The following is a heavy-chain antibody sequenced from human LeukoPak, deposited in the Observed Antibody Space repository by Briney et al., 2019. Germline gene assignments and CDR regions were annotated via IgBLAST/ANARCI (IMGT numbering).Heavy chain of an antibody. CDR1: GFTFSNAW. J-gene: IGHJ4*02. CDR2: IKSKTDGGTT. D-gene: IGHD4-17*01. V-gene: IGHV3-15*01. Sequence: GGSRRLSCAASGFTFSNAWMSWVRQAPGKGLEWVGRIKSKTDGGTTDYAAPVKGRFTISRDDSKNTLYLQMNSLKTEDTAVYYCAKDLVGNYGDYFDYWGQGTLVTVSS. CDR3: AKDLVGNYGDYFDY.